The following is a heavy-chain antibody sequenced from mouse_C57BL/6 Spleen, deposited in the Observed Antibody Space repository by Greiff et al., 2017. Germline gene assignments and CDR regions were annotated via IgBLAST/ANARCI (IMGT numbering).Heavy chain of an antibody. D-gene: IGHD3-2*02. CDR2: ISYDGSN. J-gene: IGHJ2*01. CDR3: AGDSSGYGSFDY. CDR1: GYSITSGYY. V-gene: IGHV3-6*01. Sequence: EVQLQESGPGLVKPSQSLSLTCSVTGYSITSGYYWNWIRQFPGNKLEWMGYISYDGSNNYNPSLKNRISITRDTSKNQFFLKLNSVTTEDTATYYCAGDSSGYGSFDYWGQGTTLTVSS.